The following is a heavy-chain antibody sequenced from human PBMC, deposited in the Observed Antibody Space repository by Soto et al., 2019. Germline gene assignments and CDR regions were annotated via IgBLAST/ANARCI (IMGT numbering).Heavy chain of an antibody. Sequence: PSETLSLTCAVSGFSVSGDFYWAWIRQPPGKGLEWIGSVYPSGNTYYLPSLRGRIPLSIDKSKNKISLKLTSVTAADTALFYCVEYSARHNWFGRWGQGNLVTVSS. CDR3: VEYSARHNWFGR. CDR1: GFSVSGDFY. V-gene: IGHV4-38-2*01. J-gene: IGHJ5*02. D-gene: IGHD5-12*01. CDR2: VYPSGNT.